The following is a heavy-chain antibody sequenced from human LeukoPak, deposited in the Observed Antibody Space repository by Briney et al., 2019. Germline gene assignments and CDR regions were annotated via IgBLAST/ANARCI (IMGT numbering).Heavy chain of an antibody. CDR1: GGSISSSSYY. D-gene: IGHD6-13*01. J-gene: IGHJ4*02. CDR3: ARGYSSSWPRDFDY. V-gene: IGHV4-39*07. CDR2: IYYSGST. Sequence: PSETLSLTCTVSGGSISSSSYYWGWIRQPPGKGLEWIGSIYYSGSTYYNPSLKSRVTISVDTSKNQFSLKLSSVTAADTAVYYCARGYSSSWPRDFDYWGQGTLVTVSS.